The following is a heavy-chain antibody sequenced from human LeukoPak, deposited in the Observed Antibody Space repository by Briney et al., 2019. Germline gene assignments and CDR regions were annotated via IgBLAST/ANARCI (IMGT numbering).Heavy chain of an antibody. CDR2: INPNSGGT. CDR3: ARRRIAAAGYNWFDP. J-gene: IGHJ5*02. V-gene: IGHV1-2*02. D-gene: IGHD6-13*01. CDR1: GYTFTGYY. Sequence: GASVKASCKASGYTFTGYYMHWVRQAPGQGLEWMGWINPNSGGTNYAQKFQGRVTMTRDTSISTAYMELSRLRSDDTAVYYCARRRIAAAGYNWFDPWGQGTLVTVSS.